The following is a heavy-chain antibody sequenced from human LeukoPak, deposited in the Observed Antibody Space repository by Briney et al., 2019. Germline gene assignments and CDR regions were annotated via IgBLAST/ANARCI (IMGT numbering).Heavy chain of an antibody. CDR1: GYNFTSYW. Sequence: GESLKISCKGSGYNFTSYWIGWVRQMPGKGLGWMGIIYPGDSDTRYSPSFQGQVTFSADKSITTAYLQWSSLKASDTAMYYCARHKGMANPLDYFDYWGQGTLVTVSS. CDR2: IYPGDSDT. J-gene: IGHJ4*02. CDR3: ARHKGMANPLDYFDY. V-gene: IGHV5-51*01. D-gene: IGHD5-24*01.